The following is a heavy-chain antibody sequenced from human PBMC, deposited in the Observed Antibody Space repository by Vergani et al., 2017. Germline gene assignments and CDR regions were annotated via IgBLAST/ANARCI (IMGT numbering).Heavy chain of an antibody. V-gene: IGHV4-59*01. J-gene: IGHJ4*02. CDR2: IYYSGST. CDR3: ARDRRYSGHYIDY. D-gene: IGHD5-12*01. CDR1: GGSISSYY. Sequence: QVQLQESGPGLVKPSETLSLTCTVSGGSISSYYWSWIRQPPGKGLEWIGYIYYSGSTNYNPSLKSRVTISVDTSKNQFSLKLSSVTAADTAVYYCARDRRYSGHYIDYWGQGTLVTVSS.